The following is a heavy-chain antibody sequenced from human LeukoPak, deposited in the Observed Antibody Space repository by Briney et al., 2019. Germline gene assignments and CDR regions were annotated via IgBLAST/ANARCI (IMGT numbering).Heavy chain of an antibody. CDR3: ARDNYGDSKPNFDY. CDR1: GFTFSSYS. CDR2: ISSSSSYI. Sequence: PEGSLRLSCAASGFTFSSYSMNWVRQAPGKGLEWVSSISSSSSYIYYADSVKGRFTISRDNAKNSLYLQMNSLRAEDTAVYYCARDNYGDSKPNFDYWGQGTLVTVSS. D-gene: IGHD4-17*01. J-gene: IGHJ4*02. V-gene: IGHV3-21*01.